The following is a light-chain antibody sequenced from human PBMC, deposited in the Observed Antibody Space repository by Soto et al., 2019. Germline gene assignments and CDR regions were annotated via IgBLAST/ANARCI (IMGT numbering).Light chain of an antibody. V-gene: IGLV4-69*01. CDR1: SGHINYT. CDR3: QTWGTGIQV. CDR2: LKSDGSH. Sequence: QSVLTQSPSASASLGASVKLTCTLSSGHINYTIAWHQQQPEKGPRYLMMLKSDGSHGKGGGILDRFSGSSSGAERYLTISSLQSEDEADYYCQTWGTGIQVFGGGTKLTVL. J-gene: IGLJ3*02.